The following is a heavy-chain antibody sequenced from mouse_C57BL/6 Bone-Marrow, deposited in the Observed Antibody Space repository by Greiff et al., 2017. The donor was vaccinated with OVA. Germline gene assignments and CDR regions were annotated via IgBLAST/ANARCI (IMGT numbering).Heavy chain of an antibody. Sequence: VQLQQPGAELVKPGASVKMSCKASGYTFTSYWITWVKQRPGQGLEWIGDIYPGSGSTNYNEKFKSKATLTVDTSSSTAYMQLSSLTSEDSAVYYCASSPYYDYDEGFAYWGQGTLVTVSA. V-gene: IGHV1-55*01. CDR3: ASSPYYDYDEGFAY. J-gene: IGHJ3*01. CDR1: GYTFTSYW. CDR2: IYPGSGST. D-gene: IGHD2-4*01.